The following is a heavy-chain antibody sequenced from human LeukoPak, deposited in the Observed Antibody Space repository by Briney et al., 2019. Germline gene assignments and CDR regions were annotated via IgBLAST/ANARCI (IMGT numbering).Heavy chain of an antibody. CDR3: ASVCSGGSCYDHYFDY. D-gene: IGHD2-15*01. Sequence: PGGSLRLSCSASGFTFSSYAMHWVRQAPGKGLEWVSYISSSSSTIYYADSVKGRFTISRDNAKNSLYLQMNSLRAEDTAVYYCASVCSGGSCYDHYFDYWGQGTLVTVSS. V-gene: IGHV3-48*01. J-gene: IGHJ4*02. CDR1: GFTFSSYA. CDR2: ISSSSSTI.